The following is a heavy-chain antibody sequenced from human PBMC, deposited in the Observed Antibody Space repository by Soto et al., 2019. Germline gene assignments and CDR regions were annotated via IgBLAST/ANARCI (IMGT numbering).Heavy chain of an antibody. CDR1: GITFISHR. CDR3: ARIYDFWSGHYGMDV. J-gene: IGHJ6*02. CDR2: IKQDGSEK. D-gene: IGHD3-3*01. Sequence: PGGSMRLSCAASGITFISHRMSWVRQAPGKGLEWVANIKQDGSEKYYVDSVKGRFTISRDSAESTLYLQMNSLRAEDTAVYYCARIYDFWSGHYGMDVWGQGT. V-gene: IGHV3-7*03.